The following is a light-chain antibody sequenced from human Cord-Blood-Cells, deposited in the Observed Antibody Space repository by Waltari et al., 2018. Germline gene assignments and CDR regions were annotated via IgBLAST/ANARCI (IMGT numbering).Light chain of an antibody. CDR1: SGINVGTYR. V-gene: IGLV5-45*02. CDR2: YKSDSDK. J-gene: IGLJ2*01. Sequence: QAVLTQPSSLSASPGASASLTCTLRSGINVGTYRIYWYQQKPGSPPQYLLEYKSDSDKQHGSAVPRRFSGSHEYSANAGILLISGIQSEDEAGDCCMIWHSSASMVCGGGTKLTLL. CDR3: MIWHSSASMV.